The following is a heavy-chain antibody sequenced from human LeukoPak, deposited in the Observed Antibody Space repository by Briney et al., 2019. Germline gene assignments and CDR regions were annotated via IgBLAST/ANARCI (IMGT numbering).Heavy chain of an antibody. CDR2: INHSGST. D-gene: IGHD3-3*01. CDR3: ARGAQQEMSFWSGYYDYYYYGMDV. V-gene: IGHV4-34*01. Sequence: PSETLSLTCAVYGGSFSGYYWSWIRQPPGKGLEWIGEINHSGSTNYNPSLKSRVTISVDTSKNQFSLKLSSVTAADTAVYYCARGAQQEMSFWSGYYDYYYYGMDVWGQGTTVAVSS. J-gene: IGHJ6*02. CDR1: GGSFSGYY.